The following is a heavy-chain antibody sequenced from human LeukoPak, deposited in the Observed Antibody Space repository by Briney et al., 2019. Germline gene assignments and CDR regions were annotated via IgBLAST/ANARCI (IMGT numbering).Heavy chain of an antibody. CDR2: IYYSGSN. CDR1: GGSISSYY. V-gene: IGHV4-59*01. D-gene: IGHD4-17*01. J-gene: IGHJ4*02. Sequence: SETLSLTCTVSGGSISSYYWSWIRQPPGKGLEWIGYIYYSGSNNYNPSLKSRVTISVDTSKNQFSLKLSSMTAADTAVYYCAREDYGDYYFDYWGQGPLVTVSS. CDR3: AREDYGDYYFDY.